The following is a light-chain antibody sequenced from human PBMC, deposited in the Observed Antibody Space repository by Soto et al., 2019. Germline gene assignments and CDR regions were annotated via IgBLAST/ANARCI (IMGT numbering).Light chain of an antibody. J-gene: IGKJ5*01. CDR3: QQLNSYPT. Sequence: DIQLTQSPSFLSASVGDRVTITCRASQGISSYLAWYQQKPGKAPKLLIYAASTLQSGVPSRFSGSGSGTEFTLTISSLQPEDCATYYYQQLNSYPTFGQGTRLEIK. V-gene: IGKV1-9*01. CDR2: AAS. CDR1: QGISSY.